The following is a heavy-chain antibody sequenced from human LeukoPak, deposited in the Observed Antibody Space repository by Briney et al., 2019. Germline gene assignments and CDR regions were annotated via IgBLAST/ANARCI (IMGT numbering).Heavy chain of an antibody. CDR1: GFTFSSYS. J-gene: IGHJ4*02. V-gene: IGHV3-21*04. D-gene: IGHD6-13*01. Sequence: PGRSLRLSCAASGFTFSSYSMNWVRQAPGKGLEWVSSISSSSSYIYYADSVKGRFTISRDNAKNSLYLQMNSLRAEDTAVYYCAKGLAAAGSRFPADYWGQGTLVTVSS. CDR2: ISSSSSYI. CDR3: AKGLAAAGSRFPADY.